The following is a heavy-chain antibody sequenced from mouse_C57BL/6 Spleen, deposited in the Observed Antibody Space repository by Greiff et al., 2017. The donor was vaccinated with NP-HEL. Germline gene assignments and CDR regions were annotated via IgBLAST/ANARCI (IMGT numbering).Heavy chain of an antibody. Sequence: VQLQQSGAELVKPGASVKLSCKASGYTFTSYWMHWVKQRPGRGLEWIGRIDPNSGGTKYNEKFKSKATLTVDKPSSPAYMQLSSLTSEDAAVYDCARSMYSNYLAWFAYWGQGTLVTVSA. V-gene: IGHV1-72*01. D-gene: IGHD2-5*01. CDR1: GYTFTSYW. J-gene: IGHJ3*01. CDR2: IDPNSGGT. CDR3: ARSMYSNYLAWFAY.